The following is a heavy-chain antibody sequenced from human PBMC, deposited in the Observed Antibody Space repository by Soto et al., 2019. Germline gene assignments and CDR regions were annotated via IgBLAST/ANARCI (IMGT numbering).Heavy chain of an antibody. V-gene: IGHV3-21*01. J-gene: IGHJ3*02. CDR1: GFTFSSYS. D-gene: IGHD4-17*01. Sequence: EVQLVESGGGLVKPGGSLRLSCAASGFTFSSYSMNWVRQAPGKGLEWVAAISSSSSYIYYADSVKGRFTISRDNSKNSLYLQMNSLRAEDTAVYYCAREEDGDDASDEFDIWGQGTMVTVSS. CDR2: ISSSSSYI. CDR3: AREEDGDDASDEFDI.